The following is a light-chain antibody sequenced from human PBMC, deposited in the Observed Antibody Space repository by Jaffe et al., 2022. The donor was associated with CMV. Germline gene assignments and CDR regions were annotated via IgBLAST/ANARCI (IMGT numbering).Light chain of an antibody. CDR1: ESISTW. CDR2: KVS. Sequence: DTQMTQSPSTLSASVGDIVTITCRASESISTWLAWYQQKPGKAPKLLIHKVSSLESGVSSRFSGSGSGTEFTLTISSLQPDDSATYYCQQYNNYWTFGQGTKVEIK. J-gene: IGKJ1*01. CDR3: QQYNNYWT. V-gene: IGKV1-5*03.